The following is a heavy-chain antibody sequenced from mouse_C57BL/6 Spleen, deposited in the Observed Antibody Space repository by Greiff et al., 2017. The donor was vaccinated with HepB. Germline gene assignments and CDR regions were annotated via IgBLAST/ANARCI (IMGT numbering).Heavy chain of an antibody. Sequence: VQLQQSGTELVKPGASVKLSCKASGYTFTSYWMHWVKQRPGQGLEWIGNINPSNGGTNYNEKFKSKATLTVDKSSSTAYMQLSSLTSEDSAVYYCARSISGSSGAMDYWGQGTSVTVSS. V-gene: IGHV1-53*01. CDR1: GYTFTSYW. CDR3: ARSISGSSGAMDY. CDR2: INPSNGGT. D-gene: IGHD1-1*01. J-gene: IGHJ4*01.